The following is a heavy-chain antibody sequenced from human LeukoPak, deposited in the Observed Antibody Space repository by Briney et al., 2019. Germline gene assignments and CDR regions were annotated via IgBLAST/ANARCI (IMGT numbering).Heavy chain of an antibody. CDR2: IHYSGNT. J-gene: IGHJ4*02. CDR1: GGSISSNNY. CDR3: ARHEEEDSYNAKTLDY. Sequence: SETLSLTCTVSGGSISSNNYWAWIRQPPGMGLEWIGTIHYSGNTYYNPSLRSRVTFSVDTSKNQFSLRLSSVTAADTAVYYCARHEEEDSYNAKTLDYWGQGTLVTVSS. D-gene: IGHD5-24*01. V-gene: IGHV4-39*01.